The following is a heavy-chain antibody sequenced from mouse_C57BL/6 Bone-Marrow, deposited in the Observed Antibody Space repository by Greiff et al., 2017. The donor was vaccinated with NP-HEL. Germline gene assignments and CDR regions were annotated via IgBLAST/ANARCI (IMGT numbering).Heavy chain of an antibody. CDR1: GYAFSSSW. V-gene: IGHV1-82*01. J-gene: IGHJ2*01. CDR2: IYPGDGDT. D-gene: IGHD2-12*01. Sequence: VQLQQSGPELVKPGASVKISCKASGYAFSSSWMNWVKQRPGKGLEWIGRIYPGDGDTNYNGKFKGKATLTADKSSSTAYMQLSSLTSEDSAVYFCARGKGSYDGTLDYWGQGTTLTVSS. CDR3: ARGKGSYDGTLDY.